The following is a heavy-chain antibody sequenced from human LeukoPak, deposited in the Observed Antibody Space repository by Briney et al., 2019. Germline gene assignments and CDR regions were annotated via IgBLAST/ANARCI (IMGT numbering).Heavy chain of an antibody. Sequence: GGSLRLSCAASGFGFSSYWMSWVRQAPGKGLEWVANINQDGSAKYYVDSVKGRFTFSRDNAMNSLFLQMNSLRAEDTAVYYCARDVHGGAFDYWGQGTLVTVSS. CDR3: ARDVHGGAFDY. CDR2: INQDGSAK. V-gene: IGHV3-7*01. J-gene: IGHJ4*02. D-gene: IGHD4-23*01. CDR1: GFGFSSYW.